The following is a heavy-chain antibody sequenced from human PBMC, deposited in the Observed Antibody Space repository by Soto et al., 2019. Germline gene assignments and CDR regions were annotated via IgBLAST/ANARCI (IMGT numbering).Heavy chain of an antibody. CDR3: AKGRKLLWFGELLGYFDY. D-gene: IGHD3-10*01. CDR2: ISGSGGST. J-gene: IGHJ4*02. V-gene: IGHV3-23*01. Sequence: GGSLRLSCAASGFTFSSYAMSWVRQAPGKGLEWVSAISGSGGSTYYADSVKGRFTISRDNSKNTLYLQMNSLRAEGTAVYYCAKGRKLLWFGELLGYFDYWGQGT. CDR1: GFTFSSYA.